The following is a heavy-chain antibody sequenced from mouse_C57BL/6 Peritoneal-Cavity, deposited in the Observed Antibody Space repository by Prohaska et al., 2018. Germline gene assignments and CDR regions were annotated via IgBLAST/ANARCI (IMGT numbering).Heavy chain of an antibody. CDR2: IDPSDSYT. CDR3: ARLDGHFDY. CDR1: GYTFTSYW. V-gene: IGHV1-69*01. J-gene: IGHJ2*01. Sequence: QVQLQQPGAELVMPGASVKLSCKASGYTFTSYWMHWVKQRPGQGLEWIGVIDPSDSYTNYNQKFNVKATLTVDKSSSTAYMQLSSLTSEDSAVYYCARLDGHFDYWGQGTTLTVSS. D-gene: IGHD1-1*01.